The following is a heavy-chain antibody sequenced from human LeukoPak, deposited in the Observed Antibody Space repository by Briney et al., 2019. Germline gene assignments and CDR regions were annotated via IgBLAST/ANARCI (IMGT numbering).Heavy chain of an antibody. CDR1: GYTLTELS. Sequence: ASVKVSCKVSGYTLTELSMHWVRQAPGKGLEWMGGFDPEDGETIYAQKFQGRVTMTEDTSTDTAYMELSSLRSEDTAVYYCAADPRDSDTLGGPIWGQGTLVTVSS. D-gene: IGHD3-16*01. V-gene: IGHV1-24*01. CDR3: AADPRDSDTLGGPI. J-gene: IGHJ4*02. CDR2: FDPEDGET.